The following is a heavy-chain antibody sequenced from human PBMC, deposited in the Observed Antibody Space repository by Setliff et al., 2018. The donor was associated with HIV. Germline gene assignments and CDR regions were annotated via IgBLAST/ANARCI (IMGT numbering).Heavy chain of an antibody. CDR1: GGSFSGYY. Sequence: NPSETLSLTCAVYGGSFSGYYWGWIRQPPGKGLECIGEINHSGSTNHNPSLKSRVTISVDTSKKQFSLRLSSVTTADTGVYYCARGLRYGWYGYYYYMDVWGKGTTVTVSS. CDR2: INHSGST. CDR3: ARGLRYGWYGYYYYMDV. V-gene: IGHV4-34*01. D-gene: IGHD6-19*01. J-gene: IGHJ6*03.